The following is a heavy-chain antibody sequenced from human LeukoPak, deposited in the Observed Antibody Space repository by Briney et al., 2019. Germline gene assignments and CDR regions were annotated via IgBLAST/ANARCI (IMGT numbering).Heavy chain of an antibody. Sequence: SESLSLTCAVYGGSFSGYYWSWIRQPPGKGLEWIGEINHSGSTNYNPSLKSRVTISVDTSTNQFSLKLSSVTAADTAVYYWARLAIGGQWLAGALVGWGQGTLVTVSS. J-gene: IGHJ4*02. D-gene: IGHD6-19*01. CDR1: GGSFSGYY. CDR2: INHSGST. CDR3: ARLAIGGQWLAGALVG. V-gene: IGHV4-34*01.